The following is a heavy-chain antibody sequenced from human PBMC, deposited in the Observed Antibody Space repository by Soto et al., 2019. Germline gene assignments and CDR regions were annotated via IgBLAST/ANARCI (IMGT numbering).Heavy chain of an antibody. Sequence: QVQLVQSGAEVKKPGSSVKVSCKASGGAFSSYAISWVRQAPGQGLEWMGGIIPIFGTANYAQKFQGRVTITADESTSTAYMELSSLRSEDTAVYYCAREAQVRGCCEYYYSYGMDVWGQGTTVTVSS. J-gene: IGHJ6*02. CDR1: GGAFSSYA. CDR2: IIPIFGTA. CDR3: AREAQVRGCCEYYYSYGMDV. D-gene: IGHD3-10*01. V-gene: IGHV1-69*01.